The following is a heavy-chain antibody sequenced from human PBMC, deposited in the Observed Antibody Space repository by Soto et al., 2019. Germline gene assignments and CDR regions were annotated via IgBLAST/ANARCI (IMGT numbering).Heavy chain of an antibody. D-gene: IGHD2-15*01. V-gene: IGHV4-59*01. J-gene: IGHJ3*02. CDR2: IYYSGST. CDR1: GGSISGYY. Sequence: QVLLQESGPGLVKPSETLSLTCTVSGGSISGYYWSWIRQPPGKGLEWIGYIYYSGSTNYNPSLKSRVTISVDTSKNHFSLKLSSVTAADTAVYYCARDDLGYCSGGSCPTIWGQGTMVTVSS. CDR3: ARDDLGYCSGGSCPTI.